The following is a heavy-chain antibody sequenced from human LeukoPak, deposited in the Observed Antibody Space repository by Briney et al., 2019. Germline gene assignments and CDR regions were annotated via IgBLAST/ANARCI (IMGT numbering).Heavy chain of an antibody. D-gene: IGHD3-16*01. Sequence: SETLSLTCAVYGGSFSGYYWSWIRQPPGKGLEWIGEINHSGSTNYNPSLKSRVTISVDTSKNQFSLKLSSVTAADTAVYYCARCGYDYVWRSYNDWFDPWGQGTLVTVSS. V-gene: IGHV4-34*01. CDR3: ARCGYDYVWRSYNDWFDP. CDR2: INHSGST. CDR1: GGSFSGYY. J-gene: IGHJ5*02.